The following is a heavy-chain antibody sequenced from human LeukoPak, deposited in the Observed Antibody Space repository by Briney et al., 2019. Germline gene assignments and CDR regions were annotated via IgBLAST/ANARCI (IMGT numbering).Heavy chain of an antibody. CDR3: ARCPDRVGFIRTSYYFDY. CDR1: GGSFSGYY. CDR2: INHSGST. Sequence: SETLSLTCAVYGGSFSGYYWSWIRQPPGKGLEWIGEINHSGSTNYNPSLKSRVTISVDTSKNLFSLKLSAVTAADTAVYYCARCPDRVGFIRTSYYFDYWGQGTLVTVSS. J-gene: IGHJ4*02. D-gene: IGHD3-10*01. V-gene: IGHV4-34*01.